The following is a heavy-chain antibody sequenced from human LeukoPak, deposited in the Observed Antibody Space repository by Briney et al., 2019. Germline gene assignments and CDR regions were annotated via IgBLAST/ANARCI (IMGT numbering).Heavy chain of an antibody. Sequence: PGGSLRLSCAASGFTFSSYWMSWVRQAPGKGLEWVAFIRYDGSNKYYADSVKGRFTISRDNSKNTLYLQMNSLRAEDTAVYYCAKVEGSWSYFDYWGQGTLVTVSS. V-gene: IGHV3-30*02. D-gene: IGHD6-13*01. CDR3: AKVEGSWSYFDY. CDR1: GFTFSSYW. J-gene: IGHJ4*02. CDR2: IRYDGSNK.